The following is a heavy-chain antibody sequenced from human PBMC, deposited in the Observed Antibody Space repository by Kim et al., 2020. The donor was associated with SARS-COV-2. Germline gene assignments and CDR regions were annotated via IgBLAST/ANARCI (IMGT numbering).Heavy chain of an antibody. CDR2: IYYSGST. CDR1: GGSISSGGYY. Sequence: SETLSLTCTVSGGSISSGGYYWSWIRQHPGKGLEWNGYIYYSGSTYYNPSLKSRVTISVDTSKNQFSLKLSSVTAADTAVYYCARGVWSGPAFDPWGQGTLVTVSS. D-gene: IGHD3-3*01. J-gene: IGHJ5*02. V-gene: IGHV4-31*03. CDR3: ARGVWSGPAFDP.